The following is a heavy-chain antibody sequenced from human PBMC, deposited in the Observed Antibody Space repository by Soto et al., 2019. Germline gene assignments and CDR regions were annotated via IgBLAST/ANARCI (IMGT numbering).Heavy chain of an antibody. CDR2: MKQDGSEK. V-gene: IGHV3-7*03. CDR1: GFTFSSYW. CDR3: AKTHQPYYYYGMDV. Sequence: GGSLRLSCAASGFTFSSYWMSWVRQAPGKGLEWVANMKQDGSEKYYVDSVKGRFTISRDNAKNSLYLQMNSLRAEDTALYYCAKTHQPYYYYGMDVWGQGTTVTVSS. D-gene: IGHD2-2*01. J-gene: IGHJ6*02.